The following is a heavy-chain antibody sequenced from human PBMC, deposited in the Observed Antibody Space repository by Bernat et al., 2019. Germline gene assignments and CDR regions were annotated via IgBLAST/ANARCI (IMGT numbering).Heavy chain of an antibody. CDR2: IWYDGSNK. CDR1: GFTFSSYG. V-gene: IGHV3-33*01. D-gene: IGHD6-13*01. Sequence: QVQLVESGGGVVQPGRSLRLSCAASGFTFSSYGMHWVRQAPGKGLEWVAVIWYDGSNKYYADSVKGRFTISRDNSKNTLYLQMNSLRAEDTAVYYCASLYSSSGYDAENDAFDIWGQGTMVTVSS. J-gene: IGHJ3*02. CDR3: ASLYSSSGYDAENDAFDI.